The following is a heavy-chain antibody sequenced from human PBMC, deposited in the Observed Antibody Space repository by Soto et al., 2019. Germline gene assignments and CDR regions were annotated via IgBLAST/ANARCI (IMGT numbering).Heavy chain of an antibody. V-gene: IGHV3-7*01. D-gene: IGHD3-3*01. Sequence: EVQLVESGGGLVQPGGSLRLSCAAFGFTFTSDWMSWVRQAPGKGLEWVANIKQDGSAKNYVDSVKGRFTILRDNAKNSLYLQMNSLRAEDTAVYYCARAAVRDAYIGDWGQGTLVTASS. J-gene: IGHJ4*02. CDR2: IKQDGSAK. CDR1: GFTFTSDW. CDR3: ARAAVRDAYIGD.